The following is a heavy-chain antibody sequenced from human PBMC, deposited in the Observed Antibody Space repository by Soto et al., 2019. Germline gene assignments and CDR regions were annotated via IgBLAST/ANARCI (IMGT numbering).Heavy chain of an antibody. CDR3: ARPSGWELPFDY. V-gene: IGHV1-18*01. CDR2: ISAYNGDT. Sequence: ASVKVSCKTSGYRFTNFGISWGRQAPGQGLEWMGWISAYNGDTKYAQKVRDRVTLTTDTSTTTAYMELRSLTFDDTAIYYCARPSGWELPFDYWGQGTQVTVSS. CDR1: GYRFTNFG. J-gene: IGHJ4*02. D-gene: IGHD1-7*01.